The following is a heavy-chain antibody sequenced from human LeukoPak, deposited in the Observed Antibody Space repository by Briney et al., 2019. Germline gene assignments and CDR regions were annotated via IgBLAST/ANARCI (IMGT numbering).Heavy chain of an antibody. CDR1: GLNFNSYW. CDR3: ARRRFDGSPHWVDP. V-gene: IGHV5-51*01. CDR2: IYPDGSDT. Sequence: GESLKISCKDFGLNFNSYWIGWVRQMPGKGLEWMGIIYPDGSDTQYSPSFQGQVTIPADKSITTVYLQWSSLKASDTAIYFCARRRFDGSPHWVDPWGQGTLVTVSS. J-gene: IGHJ5*02. D-gene: IGHD1-26*01.